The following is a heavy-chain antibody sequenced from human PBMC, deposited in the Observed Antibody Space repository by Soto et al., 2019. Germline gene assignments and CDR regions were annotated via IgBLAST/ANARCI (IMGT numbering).Heavy chain of an antibody. CDR1: GGSISSYY. Sequence: QVQLQESGPGLVKPSETLSLTCTVSGGSISSYYWSWIRQPPGKGLEWIGYIYYSGSTNYNPSLKSRVTISVDTSKNQFSLKLSSVTAADTAVYYCARDSGYDQHWFDPWGQGTLVTVSS. CDR2: IYYSGST. V-gene: IGHV4-59*01. CDR3: ARDSGYDQHWFDP. J-gene: IGHJ5*02. D-gene: IGHD5-12*01.